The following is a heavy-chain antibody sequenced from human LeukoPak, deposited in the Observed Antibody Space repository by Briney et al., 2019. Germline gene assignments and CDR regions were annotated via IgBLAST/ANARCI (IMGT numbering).Heavy chain of an antibody. V-gene: IGHV3-11*01. Sequence: PGGSLRLSCAASGFTFSDYYMSWIRQAPGKGLEWVSYISSSGSTIYYADSVKGRFTISRDNAKNSLYLQMNSLRAEDTAVYYCASSSSGYYYDAFDIWGQGTMVTVSS. CDR2: ISSSGSTI. D-gene: IGHD3-22*01. CDR3: ASSSSGYYYDAFDI. CDR1: GFTFSDYY. J-gene: IGHJ3*02.